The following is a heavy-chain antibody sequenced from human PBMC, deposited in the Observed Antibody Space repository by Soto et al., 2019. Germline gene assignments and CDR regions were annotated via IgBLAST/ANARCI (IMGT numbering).Heavy chain of an antibody. V-gene: IGHV3-23*01. CDR3: ANHGGFDI. CDR1: GFTFSTSG. D-gene: IGHD4-17*01. Sequence: EVQLLESGGGLVQPGGSLRLSCAASGFTFSTSGMSWVRQAPGKGLEWVSSISGSGDYTNYADSVKGLFTISRDNSKNTLYLQINSLTAEDTAVYYCANHGGFDIWGQGTMVAVSS. CDR2: ISGSGDYT. J-gene: IGHJ3*02.